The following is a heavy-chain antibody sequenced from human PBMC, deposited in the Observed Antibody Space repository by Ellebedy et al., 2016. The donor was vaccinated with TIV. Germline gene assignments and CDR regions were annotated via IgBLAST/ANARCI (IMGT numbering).Heavy chain of an antibody. CDR1: GFTFSSYS. V-gene: IGHV3-21*01. CDR3: ARDTALWRGPLDY. CDR2: ISSSSSYI. D-gene: IGHD2-21*01. J-gene: IGHJ4*02. Sequence: PGGSLRLSCAASGFTFSSYSMNWVRQAPGKGLEWVSSISSSSSYIYYADSVKGRFTISRDNSKNTLYLQMNSLRAEDTAVYYCARDTALWRGPLDYWGQGTLVTVSS.